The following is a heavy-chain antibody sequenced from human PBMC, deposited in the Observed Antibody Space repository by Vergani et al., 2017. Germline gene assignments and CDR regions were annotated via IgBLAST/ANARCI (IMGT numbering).Heavy chain of an antibody. D-gene: IGHD5-12*01. Sequence: QVQLVQSGAEVKKPGSSVKVSCKASGGTFSSYAISWVRQAPGQGLEWMGGIIPIFGTANYAQKFQGRVTITADESTSTAYMELSSLRSEDTAVYYGARGGYSGYDGAGYFDYWGQGTLVTVSS. CDR2: IIPIFGTA. CDR3: ARGGYSGYDGAGYFDY. V-gene: IGHV1-69*01. J-gene: IGHJ4*02. CDR1: GGTFSSYA.